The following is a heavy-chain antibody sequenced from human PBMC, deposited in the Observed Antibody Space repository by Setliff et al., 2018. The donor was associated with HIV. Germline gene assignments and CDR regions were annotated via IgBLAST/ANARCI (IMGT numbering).Heavy chain of an antibody. Sequence: SETLSLTCSVSGGSVDILNLIWIRQRKGKGLECIGYIYSSTTTNYNSALESRASISRDTSKNQISLKLRSVTAADTALYFCATYLSDNYLDGAFDIWGRGTMVTVSS. D-gene: IGHD3-3*01. CDR1: GGSVDILN. CDR2: IYSSTTT. J-gene: IGHJ3*02. V-gene: IGHV4-4*08. CDR3: ATYLSDNYLDGAFDI.